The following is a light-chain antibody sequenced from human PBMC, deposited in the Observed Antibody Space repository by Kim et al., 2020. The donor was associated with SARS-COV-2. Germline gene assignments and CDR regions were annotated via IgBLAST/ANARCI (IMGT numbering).Light chain of an antibody. CDR2: QDS. CDR1: KLGDKY. V-gene: IGLV3-1*01. Sequence: VAPGQTASITCSGDKLGDKYACWYQQKPGQSPVLVIYQDSKRPSGIPERFSGSNSGNTATLTISGTQAMDEADYYCQAWDSSAWVFGGGTQLTVL. CDR3: QAWDSSAWV. J-gene: IGLJ3*02.